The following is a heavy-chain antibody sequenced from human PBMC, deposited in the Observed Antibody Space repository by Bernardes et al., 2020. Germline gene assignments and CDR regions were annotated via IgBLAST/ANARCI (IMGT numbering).Heavy chain of an antibody. CDR2: IGVYNGKT. CDR1: GYMFSTYG. D-gene: IGHD2-15*01. J-gene: IGHJ3*01. Sequence: ASVKVSCKASGYMFSTYGISWVRQAPGQGREWMGWIGVYNGKTNYAQNLQGRVTLTTDTSTSTAYMELRSLTYDDTAVYYCARVRMESGGNRDAFDVWGQGTMVTVSA. V-gene: IGHV1-18*01. CDR3: ARVRMESGGNRDAFDV.